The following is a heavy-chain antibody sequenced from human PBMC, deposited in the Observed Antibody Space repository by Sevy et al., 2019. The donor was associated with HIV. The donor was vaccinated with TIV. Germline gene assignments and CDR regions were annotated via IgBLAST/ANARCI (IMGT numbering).Heavy chain of an antibody. J-gene: IGHJ5*02. CDR1: GYTFTSYY. Sequence: ASVKVSCKASGYTFTSYYMHWVRQAPGQGLEWMGIINPSGGSTSYAQKFQGRVTMTRDTSTSTVYMELSSLRSEDTAVYYCVRDRRGYSSSWYWFDPWGQGTLVTVSS. D-gene: IGHD6-13*01. V-gene: IGHV1-46*01. CDR3: VRDRRGYSSSWYWFDP. CDR2: INPSGGST.